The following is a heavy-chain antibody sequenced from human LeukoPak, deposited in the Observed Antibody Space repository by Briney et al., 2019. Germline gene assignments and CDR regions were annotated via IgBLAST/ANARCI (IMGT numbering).Heavy chain of an antibody. CDR3: ATPPGYWGSAPFDF. CDR1: GFTFNTFN. J-gene: IGHJ4*02. CDR2: IKSKSEGETT. D-gene: IGHD7-27*01. V-gene: IGHV3-15*01. Sequence: NTGGSLRLSCAASGFTFNTFNMNWVRQAPGKGLEWVGHIKSKSEGETTDFAAPVKGRFTISRDDSKNTVYLQMNSLKTEDTAVYYCATPPGYWGSAPFDFWGQGTVVTVSS.